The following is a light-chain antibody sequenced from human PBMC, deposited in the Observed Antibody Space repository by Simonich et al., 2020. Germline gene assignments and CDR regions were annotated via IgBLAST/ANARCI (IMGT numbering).Light chain of an antibody. CDR1: SSDVGGYNY. J-gene: IGLJ2*01. CDR2: EGS. Sequence: QSALTQPASVSGSPGQPITISCTGTSSDVGGYNYVSWYKQHPGKAPKLMIYEGSKGPSGVSNRFSGSKSGNTASLTISGLQAEDEADYYCCSYAGSSTLVFGGGTKLTVL. V-gene: IGLV2-23*01. CDR3: CSYAGSSTLV.